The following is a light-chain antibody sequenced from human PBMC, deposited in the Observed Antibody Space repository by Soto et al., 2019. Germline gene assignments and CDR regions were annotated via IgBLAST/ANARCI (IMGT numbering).Light chain of an antibody. CDR2: AAS. Sequence: DIQMTQSPSSLSASVGDRVTITCRASQGIIDYVAWFQQKPGKAPKLLIYAASTLHSVVPSRFSGRGSGTDFTLTISSLQPEDVATYYCQKYNTAPQTFGPGTKVEIK. V-gene: IGKV1-27*01. J-gene: IGKJ1*01. CDR1: QGIIDY. CDR3: QKYNTAPQT.